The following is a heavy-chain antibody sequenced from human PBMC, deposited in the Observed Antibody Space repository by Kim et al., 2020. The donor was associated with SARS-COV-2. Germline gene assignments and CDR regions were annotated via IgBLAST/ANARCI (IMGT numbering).Heavy chain of an antibody. Sequence: SETLSLTCAVYGGSFSGYYWSWIRQPPGKGLEWIGEINHSGSTNYNPSLKSRVTISVDTSKNQFSLKLSSVTAADTAVYYCARGRDIWFGEFFDYWGQGTLVTVSS. D-gene: IGHD3-10*01. CDR1: GGSFSGYY. J-gene: IGHJ4*02. V-gene: IGHV4-34*01. CDR3: ARGRDIWFGEFFDY. CDR2: INHSGST.